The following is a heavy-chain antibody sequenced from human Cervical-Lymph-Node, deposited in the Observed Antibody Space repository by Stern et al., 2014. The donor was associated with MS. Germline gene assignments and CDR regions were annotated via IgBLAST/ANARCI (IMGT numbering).Heavy chain of an antibody. CDR3: ARDRHDLGYCSGGSCYLPDY. CDR2: IWYDGSNK. V-gene: IGHV3-33*01. D-gene: IGHD2-15*01. CDR1: GFTFSSYG. Sequence: VQLVESGGGVVQTGRSLRLSCAASGFTFSSYGMHWVRQAPGKGLEWVAVIWYDGSNKFYADSVKGRFAISRDNSKNTLYLQMNSLRAEDTAVYYCARDRHDLGYCSGGSCYLPDYWGQGTLVTVSS. J-gene: IGHJ4*02.